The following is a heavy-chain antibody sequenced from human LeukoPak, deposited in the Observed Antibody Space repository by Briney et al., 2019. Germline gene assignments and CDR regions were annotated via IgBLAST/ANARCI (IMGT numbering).Heavy chain of an antibody. Sequence: SETLSLTCAVYGGSFSGYYWSWIRQPPGRGLEWIGEINHSGSTNYNPSLKSRVTISVDTSKNQFSLKLSSVTAADTAVYYCARHGGGDIDYWGQGTLVTVSS. CDR3: ARHGGGDIDY. CDR2: INHSGST. J-gene: IGHJ4*02. CDR1: GGSFSGYY. V-gene: IGHV4-34*01. D-gene: IGHD3-16*01.